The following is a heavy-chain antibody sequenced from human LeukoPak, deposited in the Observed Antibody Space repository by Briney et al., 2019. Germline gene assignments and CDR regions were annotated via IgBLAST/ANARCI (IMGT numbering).Heavy chain of an antibody. CDR2: IYYRGSA. CDR3: ARGGYRSSWYYFDY. CDR1: GGSISSYY. Sequence: SETLSLTCTVSGGSISSYYWSWIRQPPGKGLEWVGYIYYRGSANYNPSLKSRVTISVDTSKNQFSLKLSSVTAADTAVYYCARGGYRSSWYYFDYWGQGTRVTVSS. D-gene: IGHD6-13*01. J-gene: IGHJ4*02. V-gene: IGHV4-59*01.